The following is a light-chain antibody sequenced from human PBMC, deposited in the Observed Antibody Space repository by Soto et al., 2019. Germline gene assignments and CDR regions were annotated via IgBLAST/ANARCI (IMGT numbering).Light chain of an antibody. Sequence: DIQMTQSPSTLSASVGDRVTITCRASQTISSWLAWYQQKPGKAPKVLIWDASSLQRGVPSRFSGRGSGTEFTLTISSLQPDDFATYYCQQYNNYATWTFGQGTKVDIK. CDR1: QTISSW. V-gene: IGKV1-5*01. J-gene: IGKJ1*01. CDR3: QQYNNYATWT. CDR2: DAS.